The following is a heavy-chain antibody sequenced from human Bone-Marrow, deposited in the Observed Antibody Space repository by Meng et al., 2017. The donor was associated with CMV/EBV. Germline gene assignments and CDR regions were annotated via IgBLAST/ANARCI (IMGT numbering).Heavy chain of an antibody. Sequence: GGSLRLSCAASGFTFSSYAMSWVRQAPGKVLEWVSAISGSGGSTYYADSVKGRFTISRDNSKNTLYLQMNSLRAENTAVYYCAKFVRVVVVPAASDWGQGTLVTVSS. CDR1: GFTFSSYA. D-gene: IGHD2-2*01. CDR3: AKFVRVVVVPAASD. J-gene: IGHJ4*02. CDR2: ISGSGGST. V-gene: IGHV3-23*01.